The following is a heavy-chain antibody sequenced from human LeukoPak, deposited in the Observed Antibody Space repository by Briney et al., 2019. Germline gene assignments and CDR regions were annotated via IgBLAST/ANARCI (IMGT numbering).Heavy chain of an antibody. V-gene: IGHV3-23*01. CDR1: GFTFSSYA. CDR3: AKRPSRSSPSCIDY. CDR2: ISSSGGTT. Sequence: TGGSLRLSCAASGFTFSSYAMNWVRQAPGKGLEWVSGISSSGGTTYYADSVKGRFTISRDNSKNTLYLQMSSLTAEDTAVYFCAKRPSRSSPSCIDYWGQGTLVTVSS. J-gene: IGHJ4*02.